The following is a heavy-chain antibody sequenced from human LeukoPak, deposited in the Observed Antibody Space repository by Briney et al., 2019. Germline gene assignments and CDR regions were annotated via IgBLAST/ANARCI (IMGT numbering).Heavy chain of an antibody. Sequence: GGSLRLSCAASGYIFSNYGMHWVRQAPGKGLEWVAVISYDRSKIYYADSVKGRFTISRDNSKNTLYLQMNSLRAEDTAMYYCAKSQTGYYEAFDIWGRGTMVTVSS. CDR1: GYIFSNYG. V-gene: IGHV3-30*18. CDR3: AKSQTGYYEAFDI. J-gene: IGHJ3*02. CDR2: ISYDRSKI. D-gene: IGHD3-9*01.